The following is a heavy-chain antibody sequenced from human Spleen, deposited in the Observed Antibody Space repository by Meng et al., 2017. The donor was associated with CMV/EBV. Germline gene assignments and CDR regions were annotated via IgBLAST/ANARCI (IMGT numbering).Heavy chain of an antibody. CDR1: GGSINSYY. J-gene: IGHJ3*02. CDR3: VQGQTDAFDI. Sequence: SETLSLTCTVSGGSINSYYWSWIRQPPGKGLEWIGYIYYGGSTNYNPSLRSRVTISGDTSKNQLSLNLSSVTAADTAVYYCVQGQTDAFDIWGQGTMVTVSS. CDR2: IYYGGST. D-gene: IGHD1-1*01. V-gene: IGHV4-59*01.